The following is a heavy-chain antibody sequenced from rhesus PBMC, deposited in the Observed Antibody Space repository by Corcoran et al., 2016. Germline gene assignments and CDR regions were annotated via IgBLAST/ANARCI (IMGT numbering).Heavy chain of an antibody. CDR3: TRFDV. J-gene: IGHJ5-1*01. V-gene: IGHV3-54*02. Sequence: EVQLVESGGGLVQPGGSLRLSCAASGFTFRIYGIPWVRQAPGKGLEWAAVISSDGRNKYYADSVKDRFTISRDNSNNILYLQMNNLKLEDTAVYYCTRFDVWGPGVVVTVSS. CDR1: GFTFRIYG. CDR2: ISSDGRNK.